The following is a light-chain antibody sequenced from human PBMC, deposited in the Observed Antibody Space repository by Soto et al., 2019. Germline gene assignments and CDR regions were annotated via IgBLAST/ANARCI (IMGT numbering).Light chain of an antibody. CDR3: NSYSRGTTLRV. CDR1: SNDVGGYNY. V-gene: IGLV2-14*01. CDR2: EVS. Sequence: QTVVTQPASVSGSPGQSITISCAGTSNDVGGYNYVSWYQQHPGKAPKLLIYEVSHRPSGVSHRFSGSKSGDTASLTIAGLRAEDEADYYCNSYSRGTTLRVFGTGTKLTVL. J-gene: IGLJ1*01.